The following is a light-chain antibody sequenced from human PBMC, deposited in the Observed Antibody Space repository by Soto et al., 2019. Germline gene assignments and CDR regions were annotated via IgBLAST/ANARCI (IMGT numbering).Light chain of an antibody. Sequence: QSVLTQPASVSGSPGQSITISCTGTSSDVGRYNYVSWYLQHPGKVPKLVIYEVSNRPSGVSNRFSGSKSANTASLTISGLQAEDEGDYYCSSYTNNTTWVFGGGTKVTVL. CDR1: SSDVGRYNY. CDR2: EVS. J-gene: IGLJ3*02. CDR3: SSYTNNTTWV. V-gene: IGLV2-14*01.